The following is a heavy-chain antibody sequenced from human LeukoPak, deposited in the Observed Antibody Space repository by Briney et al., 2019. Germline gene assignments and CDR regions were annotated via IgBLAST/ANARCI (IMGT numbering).Heavy chain of an antibody. Sequence: SQTLSLTCTVSGGSISSGGYYWSWIRQHPGKGLEWIGYIYYSGSTYYNPSLKSRVTISVDTSKNQFSLKLSSVTAADTAVYYCARALSGDYVDWYFDLWGRGTLVTVSS. V-gene: IGHV4-31*03. D-gene: IGHD4-17*01. CDR3: ARALSGDYVDWYFDL. J-gene: IGHJ2*01. CDR1: GGSISSGGYY. CDR2: IYYSGST.